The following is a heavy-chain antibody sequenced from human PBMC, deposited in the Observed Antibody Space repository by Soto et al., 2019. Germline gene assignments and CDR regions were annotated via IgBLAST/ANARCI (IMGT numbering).Heavy chain of an antibody. J-gene: IGHJ4*02. CDR1: SRSISSSNW. CDR2: IYHSGSA. CDR3: AANGLYCLDY. Sequence: QVQLQESGPGLVKPSGTLSLTCAVSSRSISSSNWWSWVRQPPGKGLEWIGEIYHSGSANYNPSLKRRITRSVDKSNNQFSLRLSSVTAADTAIYYCAANGLYCLDYWGQGTQVTGSS. D-gene: IGHD1-26*01. V-gene: IGHV4-4*02.